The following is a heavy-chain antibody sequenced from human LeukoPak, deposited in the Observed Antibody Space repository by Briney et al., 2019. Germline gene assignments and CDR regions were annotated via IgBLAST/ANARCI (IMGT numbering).Heavy chain of an antibody. CDR3: ARSDSSGYYSTYYFDY. V-gene: IGHV4-59*01. D-gene: IGHD3-22*01. J-gene: IGHJ4*02. Sequence: NPSETLSLTCTVSGGSISSYYWSWIRQPPGKGLEWIRYIYYSGSTNYNPSLKSRVTISVDTSKNQFSLKLSSVTAADTAVYYCARSDSSGYYSTYYFDYWGQGTLVTVSS. CDR1: GGSISSYY. CDR2: IYYSGST.